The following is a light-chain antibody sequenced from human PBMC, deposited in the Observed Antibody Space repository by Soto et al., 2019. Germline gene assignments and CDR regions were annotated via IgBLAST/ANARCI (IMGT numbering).Light chain of an antibody. CDR3: QQSYLTPFT. CDR2: AAS. V-gene: IGKV1-39*01. J-gene: IGKJ3*01. CDR1: QNITNY. Sequence: DIQMTQSPSSLSASVGDRVTITCRASQNITNYLNWYQQKPGKAPKLLIYAASSLQSGVPSRFSGSGSGTDFTLTIRSLHPEDFATYYCQQSYLTPFTFGPGTKVDIK.